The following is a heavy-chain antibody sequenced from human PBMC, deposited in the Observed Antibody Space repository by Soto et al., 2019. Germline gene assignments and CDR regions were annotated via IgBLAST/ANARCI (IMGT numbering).Heavy chain of an antibody. V-gene: IGHV4-59*08. D-gene: IGHD3-22*01. CDR3: ARHVRGDYYDSSGYPEYYFDY. CDR2: IYYSGST. J-gene: IGHJ4*02. CDR1: GGSISSYY. Sequence: PSETLSLTCTVSGGSISSYYWSWIRQPPGKGLEWIGYIYYSGSTNYNPSLKSRVTISVDTSKNQFSLKLSSVTAADTAVYYCARHVRGDYYDSSGYPEYYFDYWGQGTLVTVSS.